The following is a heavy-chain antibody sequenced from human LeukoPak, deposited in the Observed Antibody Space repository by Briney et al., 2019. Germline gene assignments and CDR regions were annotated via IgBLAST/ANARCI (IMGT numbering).Heavy chain of an antibody. Sequence: GGSLRLSCTASGFTFSSYWMHWVRQAPGKGLEWVSRINSDGSRTTYANSVKGRFTISRDNSKTTVYLQMNSLSPEDTALYYCARRRIPGRESDAFDIWGQGTMVTVSS. CDR3: ARRRIPGRESDAFDI. J-gene: IGHJ3*02. D-gene: IGHD1-26*01. CDR2: INSDGSRT. CDR1: GFTFSSYW. V-gene: IGHV3-74*03.